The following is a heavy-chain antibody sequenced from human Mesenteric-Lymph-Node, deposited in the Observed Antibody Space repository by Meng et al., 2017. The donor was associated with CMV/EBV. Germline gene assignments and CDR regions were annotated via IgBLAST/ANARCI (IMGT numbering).Heavy chain of an antibody. J-gene: IGHJ5*02. Sequence: SVNVSRMASGGTFSSYAISWVRQAPGQGLEWMGGIIPIFGTANYAQKFQGRVTITTDESTSTAYMELSSLRSEDTAVYYCARAHEEQQLVHWLDPWGQGTLVTVSS. V-gene: IGHV1-69*05. D-gene: IGHD6-13*01. CDR1: GGTFSSYA. CDR3: ARAHEEQQLVHWLDP. CDR2: IIPIFGTA.